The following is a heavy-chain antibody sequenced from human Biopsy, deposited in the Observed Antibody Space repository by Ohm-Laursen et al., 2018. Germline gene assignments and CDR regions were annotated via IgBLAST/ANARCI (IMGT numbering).Heavy chain of an antibody. V-gene: IGHV4-59*01. CDR2: ISNRGST. CDR1: GGSISSNY. J-gene: IGHJ4*02. Sequence: GTLSLTCTVSGGSISSNYWSWIRQPPGKGLEWIGYISNRGSTNYNPSLRGRVTISVDTSKKQFSLKLTSVTAEDTAVYYCARDDAVTVIRGLYYWGQGALVTVSS. D-gene: IGHD2-21*02. CDR3: ARDDAVTVIRGLYY.